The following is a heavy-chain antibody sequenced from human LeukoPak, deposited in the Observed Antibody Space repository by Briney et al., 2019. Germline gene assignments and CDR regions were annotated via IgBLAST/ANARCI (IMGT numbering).Heavy chain of an antibody. V-gene: IGHV4-39*01. D-gene: IGHD6-19*01. CDR2: IYYSGST. CDR1: GGYISSSSYY. Sequence: SEALSLTCTVSGGYISSSSYYWGWIRQPPGKGLEWIGSIYYSGSTYYNPSLKSRVIISVDTSKNQFSMKLKTVTAADTAVYYCARRGYSSGWYGPFDYWGQGTLVTVSS. J-gene: IGHJ4*02. CDR3: ARRGYSSGWYGPFDY.